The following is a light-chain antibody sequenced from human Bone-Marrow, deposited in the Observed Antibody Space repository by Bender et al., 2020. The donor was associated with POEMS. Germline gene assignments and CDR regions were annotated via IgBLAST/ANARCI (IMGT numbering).Light chain of an antibody. J-gene: IGLJ2*01. CDR3: SSYAASNTYVV. V-gene: IGLV1-44*01. CDR1: SSNIGTNP. CDR2: INN. Sequence: QSVLTQPPSASGTPGQRVTISCSGSSSNIGTNPVNWYQQLPGTAPKLLIYINNQRHSGVPDRFSGSKSGNTASLTVSGLQAEDEADYYCSSYAASNTYVVFGGGTKLTVL.